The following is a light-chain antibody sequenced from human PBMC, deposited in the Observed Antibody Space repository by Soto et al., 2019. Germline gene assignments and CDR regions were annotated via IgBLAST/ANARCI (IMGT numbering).Light chain of an antibody. CDR1: QRISTY. V-gene: IGKV1-39*01. Sequence: DILMTQSPSSLSASVGERVTITCRAIQRISTYLNWYQQKPGKAPNLLIWDASTLQSGVPSRFSGSGSGTDFTLTISSLEPEDFATYYCQQTYTPPRTFGQGTKVEVK. CDR3: QQTYTPPRT. CDR2: DAS. J-gene: IGKJ1*01.